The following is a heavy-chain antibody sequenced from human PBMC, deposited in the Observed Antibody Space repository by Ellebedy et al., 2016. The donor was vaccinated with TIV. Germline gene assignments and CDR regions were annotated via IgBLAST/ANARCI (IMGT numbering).Heavy chain of an antibody. CDR2: ISYTGTTK. Sequence: GESLKISXAASGFTFSSYDMNWVRQAPGKGLEWVSFISYTGTTKTYADSVRGRFTVSRDNAKDSLFLQMNSLRAEDAAVYYCARDSASLLRRSYNDYWGRGTLITVSA. V-gene: IGHV3-48*03. CDR3: ARDSASLLRRSYNDY. CDR1: GFTFSSYD. D-gene: IGHD1-1*01. J-gene: IGHJ4*02.